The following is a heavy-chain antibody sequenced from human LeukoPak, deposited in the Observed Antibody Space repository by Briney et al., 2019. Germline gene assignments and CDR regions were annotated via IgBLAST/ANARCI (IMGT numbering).Heavy chain of an antibody. CDR3: AKGVRPYQLLGFWFDP. D-gene: IGHD2-2*01. CDR1: GFTFNNYG. Sequence: GGSLRLSCAASGFTFNNYGMHWVRQAPGKGLEWVAFIRYDGSKKYYADSVKGRFTISRDNSNNTLYLQMNSLRPDDAAVYYCAKGVRPYQLLGFWFDPWGQGTLVTVSS. CDR2: IRYDGSKK. V-gene: IGHV3-30*02. J-gene: IGHJ5*02.